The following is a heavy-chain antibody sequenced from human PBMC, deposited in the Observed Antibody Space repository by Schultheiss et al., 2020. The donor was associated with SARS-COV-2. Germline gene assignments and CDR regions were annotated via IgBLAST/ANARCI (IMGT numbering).Heavy chain of an antibody. Sequence: GGSLRLSCAASGFTFSSYSMNWVRQAPGKGLEWVAVISYDGSKKFYADSVKGRFTISRDNAKNSLYLQMNSLRDEDTAVYYCARDVAGTDYWGQGTLVTVSS. J-gene: IGHJ4*02. V-gene: IGHV3-30*03. CDR2: ISYDGSKK. D-gene: IGHD6-13*01. CDR3: ARDVAGTDY. CDR1: GFTFSSYS.